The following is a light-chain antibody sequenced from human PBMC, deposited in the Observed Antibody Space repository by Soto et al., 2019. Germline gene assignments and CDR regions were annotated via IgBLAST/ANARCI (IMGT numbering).Light chain of an antibody. Sequence: QSVLTQPPSASGSPGQSVTISCTGTSGDVGAYNYVSWYQQHPGKAPKLVIFEVNKRPSGVPDRFSGSKSGNTASLTVSGLQTEDEADYYCNSHAVSNTFVFGTGTKVTVL. V-gene: IGLV2-8*01. CDR2: EVN. J-gene: IGLJ1*01. CDR1: SGDVGAYNY. CDR3: NSHAVSNTFV.